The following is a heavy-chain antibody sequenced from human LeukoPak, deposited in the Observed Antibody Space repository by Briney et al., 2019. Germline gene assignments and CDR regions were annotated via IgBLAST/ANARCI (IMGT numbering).Heavy chain of an antibody. CDR3: ARLLVGPTVRNAFDI. J-gene: IGHJ3*02. V-gene: IGHV1-18*01. Sequence: ASVKVSCKASGYTFTSYTMSWVRQAPGQGLEWMGWISGYNGNTNYAPKLQGRVTLTTDTSTNTAHMELRSLRSDDTAIYYCARLLVGPTVRNAFDIWGQGSMVTVSS. D-gene: IGHD1-26*01. CDR2: ISGYNGNT. CDR1: GYTFTSYT.